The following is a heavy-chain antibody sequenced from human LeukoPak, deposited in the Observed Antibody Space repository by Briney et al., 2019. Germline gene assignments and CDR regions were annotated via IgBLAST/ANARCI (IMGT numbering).Heavy chain of an antibody. D-gene: IGHD3-10*01. V-gene: IGHV3-21*01. J-gene: IGHJ5*02. CDR3: ARGDRSGNYYGSGSP. CDR1: GFTFSSYS. Sequence: PGGSLRLSCAASGFTFSSYSMNWVRQAPGKGLGCVSSISSSSSYIYYADSVKGRFTISRDNAKNSLYLQMNSLRAEDTAVYYCARGDRSGNYYGSGSPWGQGTLVTVSS. CDR2: ISSSSSYI.